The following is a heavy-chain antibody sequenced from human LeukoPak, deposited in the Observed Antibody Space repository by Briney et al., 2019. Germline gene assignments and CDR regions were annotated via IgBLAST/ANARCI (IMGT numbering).Heavy chain of an antibody. J-gene: IGHJ4*02. CDR2: IYTSGST. D-gene: IGHD1-26*01. CDR3: AREVRRGSYFGGYDY. CDR1: GGSISSGSYY. V-gene: IGHV4-61*02. Sequence: SETLSLTCTVSGGSISSGSYYWSWIRQPAGKGLEWIGRIYTSGSTNYNPSLKSRVTISVDTSKNQFSLKLSSVTAADTAVYYCAREVRRGSYFGGYDYWGQGTLVTVSS.